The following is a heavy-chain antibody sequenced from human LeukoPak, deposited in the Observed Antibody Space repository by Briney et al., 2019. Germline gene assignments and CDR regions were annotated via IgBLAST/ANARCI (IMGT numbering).Heavy chain of an antibody. Sequence: GGSLRLSCAASGFIFSSYGIHWVRQAPGKGPEWVAFIRYDGSNNYYADSVKGRFTISRDNSKNTLYLQMNSLRAEDTAVYFCAKDRAAAAATGGDYWGQGTPVTVSS. V-gene: IGHV3-30*02. CDR1: GFIFSSYG. CDR3: AKDRAAAAATGGDY. D-gene: IGHD2-2*01. CDR2: IRYDGSNN. J-gene: IGHJ4*02.